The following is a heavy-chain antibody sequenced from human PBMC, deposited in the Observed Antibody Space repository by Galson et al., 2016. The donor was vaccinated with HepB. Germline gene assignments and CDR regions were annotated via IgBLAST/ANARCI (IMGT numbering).Heavy chain of an antibody. CDR1: GFSFSSYA. J-gene: IGHJ1*01. D-gene: IGHD4-23*01. CDR3: AKVGTTELTPGKYRLEYFQP. V-gene: IGHV3-23*01. Sequence: SLRLSCAASGFSFSSYAMSWARQAPGKGLEWVSTITGSGGTTYYADSVKGRFTISRNNSKNTLYLQMNSLRAEDTAIYYCAKVGTTELTPGKYRLEYFQPWGQGTLLTVSS. CDR2: ITGSGGTT.